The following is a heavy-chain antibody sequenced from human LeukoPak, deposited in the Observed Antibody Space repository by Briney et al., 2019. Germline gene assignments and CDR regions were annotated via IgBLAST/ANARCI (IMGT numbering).Heavy chain of an antibody. CDR2: INPNSGGT. V-gene: IGHV1-2*02. Sequence: GGPLRLSCAASGFTFSNYAMHWVRQAPGQGLEWMGWINPNSGGTNYAQKFQGRVTMTRDTSISTAYMELSRLRSDDTAVYYCATVNQTGDDAFDIWGQGTMVTVSS. D-gene: IGHD7-27*01. CDR3: ATVNQTGDDAFDI. CDR1: GFTFSNYA. J-gene: IGHJ3*02.